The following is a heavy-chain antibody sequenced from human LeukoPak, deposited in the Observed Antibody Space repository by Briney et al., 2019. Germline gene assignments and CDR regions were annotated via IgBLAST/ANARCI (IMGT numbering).Heavy chain of an antibody. CDR2: IWDDGSNK. CDR3: ARSCSGGNCYPLVQFDY. CDR1: GFTFSTYG. V-gene: IGHV3-33*01. Sequence: GGSLRLSCAASGFTFSTYGMHWVREAPGKGQEWVAVIWDDGSNKDYADSVKGRFTISRDNTKNTLYLQMNSLRAEDTAVYYCARSCSGGNCYPLVQFDYWGQGTLVTVSS. D-gene: IGHD2-15*01. J-gene: IGHJ4*02.